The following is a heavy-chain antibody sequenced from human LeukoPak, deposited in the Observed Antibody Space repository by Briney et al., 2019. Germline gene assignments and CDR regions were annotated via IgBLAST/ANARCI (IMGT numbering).Heavy chain of an antibody. D-gene: IGHD1-7*01. J-gene: IGHJ5*02. Sequence: SETLSLTCTVSGGSISSYYWSWIGQPPGKGLEWNGYIYYSGSTNYNPSLKSRVTISVDTSKNQFSLKLSSVTAADTAVYYCARAITGTTRWFDPWGQGTLVTVSS. CDR3: ARAITGTTRWFDP. CDR1: GGSISSYY. CDR2: IYYSGST. V-gene: IGHV4-59*01.